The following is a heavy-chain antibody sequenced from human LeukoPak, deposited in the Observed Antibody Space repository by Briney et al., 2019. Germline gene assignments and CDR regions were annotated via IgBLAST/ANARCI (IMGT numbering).Heavy chain of an antibody. V-gene: IGHV4-38-2*01. D-gene: IGHD2-15*01. CDR3: ARAPISGGH. Sequence: SETLSLTCAVSGYSISSGYYWGWIRQPPGKGLEWIGSIYHSGSTYYNPSLKSRVTISVDTSKNQFSLKLSSVTAADTAVYYRARAPISGGHWGQGTLVTVSS. CDR2: IYHSGST. J-gene: IGHJ4*02. CDR1: GYSISSGYY.